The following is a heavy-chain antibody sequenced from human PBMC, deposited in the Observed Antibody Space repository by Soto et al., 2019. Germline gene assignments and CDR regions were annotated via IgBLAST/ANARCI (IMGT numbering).Heavy chain of an antibody. Sequence: QVQLQQWGAGLLKPSETLSLTCAVYGGSFSGYYWSWIRQPPGKGLEWIGEINHSGSTNYNPSLKSRVTISVDTSKNQFSLKLSSVTAADTAVYYCARMLRVVVVAANLEPNPFDYWGQGTLVTVSS. CDR3: ARMLRVVVVAANLEPNPFDY. D-gene: IGHD2-15*01. CDR1: GGSFSGYY. J-gene: IGHJ4*02. V-gene: IGHV4-34*01. CDR2: INHSGST.